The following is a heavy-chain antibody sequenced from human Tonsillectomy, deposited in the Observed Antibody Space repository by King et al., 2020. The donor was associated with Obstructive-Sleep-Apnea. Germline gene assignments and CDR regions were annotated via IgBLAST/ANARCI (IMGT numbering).Heavy chain of an antibody. CDR1: GFTFNSYG. D-gene: IGHD6-6*01. CDR2: ISYDGSNK. J-gene: IGHJ5*02. V-gene: IGHV3-30*18. Sequence: VQLVESGGGVVQPGRSLRLSCAASGFTFNSYGMHWVRQAPGKGLEWLAVISYDGSNKNYADSVKGRFTISRDNSKKTLYLKMKSLRAEDTAMYYCAKNEASISAVSTDPIAWGQGTLVTVSS. CDR3: AKNEASISAVSTDPIA.